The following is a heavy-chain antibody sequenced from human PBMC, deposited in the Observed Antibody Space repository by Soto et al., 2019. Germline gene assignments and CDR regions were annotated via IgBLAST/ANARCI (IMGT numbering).Heavy chain of an antibody. CDR3: AIYWGDPRLAFEI. CDR2: IYYSGST. D-gene: IGHD2-21*01. V-gene: IGHV4-61*01. CDR1: GGSVTSGSYY. J-gene: IGHJ3*02. Sequence: QVQLQESGPGLVKPSETLSLTCTVFGGSVTSGSYYWSWIRQPPGKGLEWIGYIYYSGSTSYNPSLKSRVTESLDTSKNQFSLKLSSVTAADTAMYYCAIYWGDPRLAFEIWGQGTMVTVSS.